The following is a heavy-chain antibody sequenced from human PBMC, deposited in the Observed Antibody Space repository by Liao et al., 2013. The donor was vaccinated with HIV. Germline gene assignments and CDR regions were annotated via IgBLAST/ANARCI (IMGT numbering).Heavy chain of an antibody. CDR2: INHSGST. V-gene: IGHV4-34*01. J-gene: IGHJ4*02. CDR3: ARGSRTLTYVRFGRGFXY. Sequence: QVQLQQWGAGLLKPSETLSLTCNVYGGSFSGYYWSWIRQPPGKGLEWIGEINHSGSTNYNPSLKSRVTISVDTSKNQFSLKLSSVTAADTAVYYCARGSRTLTYVRFGRGFXYWGQGTLVTVSS. CDR1: GGSFSGYY. D-gene: IGHD3-16*01.